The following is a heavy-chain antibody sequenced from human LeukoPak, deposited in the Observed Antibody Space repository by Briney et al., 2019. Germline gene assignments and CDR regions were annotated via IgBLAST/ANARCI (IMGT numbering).Heavy chain of an antibody. Sequence: TGGSLRLSCAASGFTFDDYATHWVRQAPGKGLEWVSGISWNSGSIGYADSVKGRFTISRDNAKNSLYLQMNSLRAEDTALYYCAKLIAVAGTDYWGQGTLVTVSS. J-gene: IGHJ4*02. D-gene: IGHD6-19*01. CDR2: ISWNSGSI. V-gene: IGHV3-9*01. CDR1: GFTFDDYA. CDR3: AKLIAVAGTDY.